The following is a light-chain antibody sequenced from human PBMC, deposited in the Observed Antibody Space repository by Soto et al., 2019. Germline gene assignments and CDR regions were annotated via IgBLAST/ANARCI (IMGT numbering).Light chain of an antibody. J-gene: IGKJ5*01. CDR2: DAS. Sequence: EIVLTRSPATLSLSPGERATLSCRASQSVSSYLAWYQQKPGQAPRLLIYDASNRATGIPARFSGSGSGTDFTLTISSLEPEDFAVYCCQQRSNWPLITFGQGTRLEIK. V-gene: IGKV3-11*01. CDR1: QSVSSY. CDR3: QQRSNWPLIT.